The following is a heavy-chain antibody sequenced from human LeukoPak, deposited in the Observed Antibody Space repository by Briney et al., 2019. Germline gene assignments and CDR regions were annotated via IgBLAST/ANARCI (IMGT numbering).Heavy chain of an antibody. CDR1: GGSTSSYY. V-gene: IGHV4-59*06. Sequence: PSETLSLTCTVSGGSTSSYYWSWIRQHPGKGLEWIGYIYYSGTTYYNPSLKSRVTISVDTSKNQFSLKLTSLTAADTAVYYCARDRSSWGLDCWGQGTLVTVSS. D-gene: IGHD7-27*01. CDR3: ARDRSSWGLDC. J-gene: IGHJ4*02. CDR2: IYYSGTT.